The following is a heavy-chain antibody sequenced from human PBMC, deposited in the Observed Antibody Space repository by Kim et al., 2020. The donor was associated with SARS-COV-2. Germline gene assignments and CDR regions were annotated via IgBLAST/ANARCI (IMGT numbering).Heavy chain of an antibody. V-gene: IGHV1-69*13. Sequence: SVKVSCKASGGTFSSYAISWVRQAPGQGLEWMGGIIPIFGTANYAQKFQGRVTITADESTSTAYMELSSLRSEDTAVYYCATMFPFYDSSGYQYFQHWGQGTLVTVSS. CDR2: IIPIFGTA. CDR3: ATMFPFYDSSGYQYFQH. J-gene: IGHJ1*01. D-gene: IGHD3-22*01. CDR1: GGTFSSYA.